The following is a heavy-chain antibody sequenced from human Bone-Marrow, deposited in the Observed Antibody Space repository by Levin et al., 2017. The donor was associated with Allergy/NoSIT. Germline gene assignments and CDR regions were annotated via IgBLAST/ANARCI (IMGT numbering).Heavy chain of an antibody. Sequence: PGGSLRLSCAASGFTFSSYAMTWVRQAPGKGLEWVSDISGSGYRTDYADSVEGRFTVSRDNSKNTLYLQMNNLRAEDTAVYYCTKGHGDYGGNYFDRWGQGTLVTVSS. V-gene: IGHV3-23*01. CDR3: TKGHGDYGGNYFDR. CDR2: ISGSGYRT. D-gene: IGHD4-17*01. CDR1: GFTFSSYA. J-gene: IGHJ4*02.